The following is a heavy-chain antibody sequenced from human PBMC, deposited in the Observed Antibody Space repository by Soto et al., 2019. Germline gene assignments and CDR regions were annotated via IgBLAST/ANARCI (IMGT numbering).Heavy chain of an antibody. CDR2: INPNSGGT. J-gene: IGHJ4*02. CDR3: ASAAVTGTAGLDF. D-gene: IGHD6-19*01. Sequence: SVKVSCKPSGYTFSGFYMHWVRQAPGQGLEWMGWINPNSGGTKSAEKFQGRVTMTRDTSISTAYMELSRLTSDDTAVYYCASAAVTGTAGLDFWGQGTQVTVSS. CDR1: GYTFSGFY. V-gene: IGHV1-2*02.